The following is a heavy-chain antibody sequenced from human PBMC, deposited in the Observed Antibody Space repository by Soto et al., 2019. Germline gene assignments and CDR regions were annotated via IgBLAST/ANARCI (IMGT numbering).Heavy chain of an antibody. J-gene: IGHJ6*02. CDR2: VYHTGST. CDR1: GGSITSVGYS. V-gene: IGHV4-30-2*01. CDR3: SIVATTTYYAMNL. D-gene: IGHD1-1*01. Sequence: QLKLQESGSGLVKPSQTLSLTCVVSGGSITSVGYSWNWIRQPPGKGLEWIGYVYHTGSTFYNPSRNSRGSTSVDRSMTQFYLAVISFTAANPAVYFCSIVATTTYYAMNLRGPGTTVLVS.